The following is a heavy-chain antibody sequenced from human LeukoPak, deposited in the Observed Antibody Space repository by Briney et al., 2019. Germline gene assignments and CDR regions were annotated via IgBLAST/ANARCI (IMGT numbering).Heavy chain of an antibody. CDR3: ASELPRNYDSSGHYYAYFDC. CDR1: GFTFANYA. Sequence: GGSLRLSCAASGFTFANYAMTWVRQAPGKGLEWVSYISSGSSTIYYADSVEGRFTISRDNAKNSLYLQMNSLTDEDTAVYYCASELPRNYDSSGHYYAYFDCWGQGTLVTVSS. V-gene: IGHV3-48*02. D-gene: IGHD3-22*01. J-gene: IGHJ4*02. CDR2: ISSGSSTI.